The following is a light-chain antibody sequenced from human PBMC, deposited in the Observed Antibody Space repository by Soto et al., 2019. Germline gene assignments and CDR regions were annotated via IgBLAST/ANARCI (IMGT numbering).Light chain of an antibody. CDR3: QPYGSTPPT. J-gene: IGKJ1*01. CDR1: ESVSNAH. CDR2: GAS. V-gene: IGKV3-20*01. Sequence: DMVLTQSPGTLSLSPGERATLSCRARESVSNAHLSWYQRKPGQAPRLLIYGASYRSTDIPYRFSGSGSEPDFTLTIARLEAEDVAVYICQPYGSTPPTFGLGTKVEI.